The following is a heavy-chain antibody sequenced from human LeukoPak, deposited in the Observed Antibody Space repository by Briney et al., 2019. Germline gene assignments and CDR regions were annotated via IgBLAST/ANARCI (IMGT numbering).Heavy chain of an antibody. CDR2: IYYSGST. CDR1: GGSISSYY. CDR3: ASLDYDFWSGYSEGFDY. V-gene: IGHV4-59*08. Sequence: SSETLSLTCTVSGGSISSYYWSWIRQPPGKGLEWIGYIYYSGSTNYNPSLKSRVTISVDTSKNQFSLKLSSVTAADTAVYYCASLDYDFWSGYSEGFDYWGQGTLVTVSS. J-gene: IGHJ4*02. D-gene: IGHD3-3*01.